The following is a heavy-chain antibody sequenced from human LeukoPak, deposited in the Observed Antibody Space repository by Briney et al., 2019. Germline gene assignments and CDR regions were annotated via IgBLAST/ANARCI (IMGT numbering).Heavy chain of an antibody. CDR1: GFTFDDYA. CDR3: AKDTAGIGLPGPFDY. D-gene: IGHD2-2*01. J-gene: IGHJ4*02. V-gene: IGHV3-9*01. Sequence: GGSLRLSCAASGFTFDDYAMHWVRQAPGKGLEWVSGISWNSGSIGYADSVKGRFTISRDNAKNSLYLQMNSLRAEDTALYYCAKDTAGIGLPGPFDYWGQGTLVTVSS. CDR2: ISWNSGSI.